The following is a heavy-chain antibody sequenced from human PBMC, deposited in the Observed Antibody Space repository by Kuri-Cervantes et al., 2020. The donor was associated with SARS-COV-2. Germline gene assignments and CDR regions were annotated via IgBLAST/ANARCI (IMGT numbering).Heavy chain of an antibody. Sequence: GESLKISCAASGFTFSSHGMHWVRQAPGKGLEWVAVIWYGGSNKYYADSVKGRFTISRDNSKNTLYLQMNSLRAEDTAVYYCARVSSSSSPAFDIWGQGTMVTVSS. V-gene: IGHV3-33*08. CDR2: IWYGGSNK. D-gene: IGHD6-6*01. CDR1: GFTFSSHG. J-gene: IGHJ3*02. CDR3: ARVSSSSSPAFDI.